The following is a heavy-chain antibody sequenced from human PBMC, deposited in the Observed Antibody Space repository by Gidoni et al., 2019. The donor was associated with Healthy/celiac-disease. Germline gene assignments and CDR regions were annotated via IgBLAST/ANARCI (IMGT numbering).Heavy chain of an antibody. D-gene: IGHD1-26*01. J-gene: IGHJ3*02. CDR3: TTDHIPRGADAFDI. Sequence: EVQLVESGGGLVKPGGSLRLSCAACGFTFSNAWMSWVRQAPGKGLEWVGRIKSKTDGGTTDYAAPVKGRFTISRDDSKNTLYLQMNSLKTEDTAVYYCTTDHIPRGADAFDIWGQGTMVTVSS. V-gene: IGHV3-15*01. CDR1: GFTFSNAW. CDR2: IKSKTDGGTT.